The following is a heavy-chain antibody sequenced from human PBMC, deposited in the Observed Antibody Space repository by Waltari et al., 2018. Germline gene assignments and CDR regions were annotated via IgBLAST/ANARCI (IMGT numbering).Heavy chain of an antibody. V-gene: IGHV4-39*02. CDR2: VSYNGAT. J-gene: IGHJ3*01. CDR1: GGSITSNRSY. Sequence: QLQLPESGPGLGKPSETLSLHCNVSGGSITSNRSYWAWIRQTPGQGLEWIATVSYNGATYSSPSLKSLVTVSRDTSKNHLSLKLGSVTAADTAVYYCATYIGASIGTAAFDVWGQGTMVTVSS. CDR3: ATYIGASIGTAAFDV. D-gene: IGHD5-12*01.